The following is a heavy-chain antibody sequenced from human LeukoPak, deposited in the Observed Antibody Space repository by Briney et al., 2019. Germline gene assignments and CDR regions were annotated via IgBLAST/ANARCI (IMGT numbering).Heavy chain of an antibody. V-gene: IGHV1-2*02. CDR2: INPNSGGT. CDR1: GGTFSSYA. J-gene: IGHJ4*02. CDR3: ARVGGGYASSYYFDY. D-gene: IGHD5-12*01. Sequence: ASVKVSCKASGGTFSSYAISWVRQAPGQGLEWMGWINPNSGGTNYAQKFQGRVTMTRDTSISTAYMELSRLRSDDTAVYYCARVGGGYASSYYFDYWGQGTLVTVSS.